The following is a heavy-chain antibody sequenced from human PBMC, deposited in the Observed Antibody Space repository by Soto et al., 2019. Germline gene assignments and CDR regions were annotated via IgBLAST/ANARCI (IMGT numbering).Heavy chain of an antibody. CDR3: ARDGITMVRGVIPPIDY. CDR1: GFTFSSYS. D-gene: IGHD3-10*01. Sequence: EVQLVESGGGLVKPGGSLRLSCAASGFTFSSYSMNWVRQAPGKGLEWVSSISSSSSYIYYADSVKGRFTISRDNAKNSLYLQMNSLRAEDTALYYCARDGITMVRGVIPPIDYWGQGTLVTVSS. V-gene: IGHV3-21*01. CDR2: ISSSSSYI. J-gene: IGHJ4*02.